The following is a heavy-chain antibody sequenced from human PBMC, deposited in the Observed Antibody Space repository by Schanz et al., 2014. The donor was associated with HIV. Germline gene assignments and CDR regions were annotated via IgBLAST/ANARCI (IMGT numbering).Heavy chain of an antibody. CDR1: GFTFTSSA. J-gene: IGHJ3*02. Sequence: QMQLVQSGPEVKKPGTSVKVSCKASGFTFTSSAVQWVRQARGQRLEWIGWIVVGSGNTKYAQKFQERVSITRDMSTSTAYMELSSLISEDTAVYYCAADSEWFGESPSAFDIWGQGTMVTVSS. V-gene: IGHV1-58*01. CDR2: IVVGSGNT. CDR3: AADSEWFGESPSAFDI. D-gene: IGHD3-10*01.